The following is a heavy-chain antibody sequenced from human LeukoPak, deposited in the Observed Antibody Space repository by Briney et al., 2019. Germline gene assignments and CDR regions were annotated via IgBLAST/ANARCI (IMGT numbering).Heavy chain of an antibody. V-gene: IGHV4-39*02. CDR1: GGSISGSSYY. D-gene: IGHD6-13*01. Sequence: SETLSLTCNVSGGSISGSSYYWGWIRQPPGKGLEWIGSIYYSGSTYYNPSLKSRVTISVDPSKKQFSLKLTSVTAADTAVFYCAREIAAWGQGTLVTVSS. J-gene: IGHJ5*02. CDR3: AREIAA. CDR2: IYYSGST.